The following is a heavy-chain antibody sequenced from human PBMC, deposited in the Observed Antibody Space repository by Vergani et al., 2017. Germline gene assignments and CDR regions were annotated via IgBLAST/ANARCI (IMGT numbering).Heavy chain of an antibody. CDR2: ISSSGSTI. CDR1: GFTFSDYY. J-gene: IGHJ6*03. Sequence: QVQLVESGGGLVKPGGSLRLSCAASGFTFSDYYMSWIRQAPGKGLEWVSYISSSGSTIYYADSVKGRFTTSRDNAKNSLYLQMNRLRAEDTAVYYCAKKAAGKYYYYYYMDVWGKGTTVTVSS. V-gene: IGHV3-11*01. D-gene: IGHD6-13*01. CDR3: AKKAAGKYYYYYYMDV.